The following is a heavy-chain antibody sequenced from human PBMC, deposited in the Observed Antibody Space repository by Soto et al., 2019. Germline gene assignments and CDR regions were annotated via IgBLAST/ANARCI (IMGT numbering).Heavy chain of an antibody. D-gene: IGHD2-15*01. J-gene: IGHJ6*02. CDR2: IIPIFGTA. V-gene: IGHV1-69*13. CDR1: GGTFSSYA. CDR3: ASATGYYYYGMDV. Sequence: GASVKVSCKASGGTFSSYAISWVRQAPGQGLEWMGGIIPIFGTANYAQKFQGRVTITADESTSTAYMKLSSLRSEDTAVYYCASATGYYYYGMDVWGQGTTVTVSS.